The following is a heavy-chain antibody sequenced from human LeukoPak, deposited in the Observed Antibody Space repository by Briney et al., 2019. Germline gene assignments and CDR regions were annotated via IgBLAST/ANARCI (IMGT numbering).Heavy chain of an antibody. CDR1: GFTFSSYW. D-gene: IGHD6-19*01. CDR2: IKQDGSEK. J-gene: IGHJ5*02. Sequence: GGSLRLSCAASGFTFSSYWMSWVRQAPGKGLEWVANIKQDGSEKYYVDSVKGRFTISRDNAKNSLYLQMNSLRAEDTAVYYCARDGTGYSSGWASQNWFDPWGQGALVTVSS. CDR3: ARDGTGYSSGWASQNWFDP. V-gene: IGHV3-7*01.